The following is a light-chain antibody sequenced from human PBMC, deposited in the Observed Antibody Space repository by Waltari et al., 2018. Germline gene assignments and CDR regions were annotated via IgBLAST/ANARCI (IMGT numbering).Light chain of an antibody. Sequence: ETKLTQSPALMSATPADQVNISSKASQDIDDDMNWYQQKPGEAAIFINQEVITLVPGISPRFSGSGYGTDFTLTINNIESEDAAYYFCRQYDNFPCTFGLGAKLEIK. J-gene: IGKJ2*02. CDR3: RQYDNFPCT. V-gene: IGKV5-2*01. CDR1: QDIDDD. CDR2: EVI.